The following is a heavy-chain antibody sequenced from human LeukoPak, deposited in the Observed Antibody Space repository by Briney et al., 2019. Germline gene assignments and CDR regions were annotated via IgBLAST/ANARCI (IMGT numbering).Heavy chain of an antibody. D-gene: IGHD2-21*02. V-gene: IGHV3-23*01. J-gene: IGHJ4*02. CDR1: GGSISSYY. CDR3: ARLFRLDDY. Sequence: ETLSLTCTVSGGSISSYYWSWVRQAPGKGLEWVSAISGSGGSTYYADSVKGRFTISRDNSKNTLYLQMNSLRAEDTAVYYCARLFRLDDYWGQGTLVTVSS. CDR2: ISGSGGST.